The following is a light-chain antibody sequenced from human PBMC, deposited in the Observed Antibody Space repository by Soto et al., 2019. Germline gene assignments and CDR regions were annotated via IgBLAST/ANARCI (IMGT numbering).Light chain of an antibody. Sequence: DIVMTQSPDSLAVSLGERATINCKSSQSVLYSPNNKNYLSWYQQNPGQPPKLLVYWASTRESGFPERFSGSGSETDFTLTINSLQAEDVAVYYCQQYINAPQTFGQGNKVEIK. CDR3: QQYINAPQT. V-gene: IGKV4-1*01. J-gene: IGKJ1*01. CDR2: WAS. CDR1: QSVLYSPNNKNY.